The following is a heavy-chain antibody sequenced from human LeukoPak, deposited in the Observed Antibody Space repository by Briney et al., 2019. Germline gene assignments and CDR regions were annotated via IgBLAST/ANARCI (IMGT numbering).Heavy chain of an antibody. V-gene: IGHV4-31*03. CDR1: GGSISSGGYY. Sequence: SQTLSLTCTVSGGSISSGGYYWSWIRQHPGKGLEWIGYIYYSGSTYYNPSLKSRVTISVDTSKNQFSLKLSSVTAADTAVYYCARDWGGGGSFDYWGQGTLVTVPS. D-gene: IGHD3-10*01. J-gene: IGHJ4*02. CDR2: IYYSGST. CDR3: ARDWGGGGSFDY.